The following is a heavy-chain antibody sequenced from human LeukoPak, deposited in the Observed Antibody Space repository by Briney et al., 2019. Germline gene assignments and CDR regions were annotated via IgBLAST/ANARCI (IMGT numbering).Heavy chain of an antibody. J-gene: IGHJ4*02. V-gene: IGHV4-39*07. CDR1: GGSISSSSYY. Sequence: PSETLSLTCTVSGGSISSSSYYWGWSRQPPGKGLEWIGSIYYSGSTYYNPSLNSRVTISVDTSKNQFSLKLSSATAADTAMYYCARTDRDGHNHVRFDYWGQGTLVTVSS. CDR3: ARTDRDGHNHVRFDY. CDR2: IYYSGST. D-gene: IGHD5-24*01.